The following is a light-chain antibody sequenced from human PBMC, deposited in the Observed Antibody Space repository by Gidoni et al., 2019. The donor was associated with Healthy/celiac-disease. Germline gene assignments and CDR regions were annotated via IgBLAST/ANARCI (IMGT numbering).Light chain of an antibody. CDR1: QGISSY. V-gene: IGKV1-9*01. CDR2: AAS. Sequence: DIQLTQSPSFLSASVGDRVTITCRASQGISSYLAWYQQKPGKAPKLLNYAASTLQSGVPSRFSGSGSGTEFTLTISSLQPEDFANYYCQQHNSYPLTFGGGTKVEIK. CDR3: QQHNSYPLT. J-gene: IGKJ4*01.